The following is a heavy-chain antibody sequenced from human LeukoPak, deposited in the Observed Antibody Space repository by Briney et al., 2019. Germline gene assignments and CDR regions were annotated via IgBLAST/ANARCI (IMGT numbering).Heavy chain of an antibody. J-gene: IGHJ4*02. CDR2: INHSGST. Sequence: NPSETLSLTCAVYGGSFSGYYWSWIRQPPGKGLEWIGEINHSGSTNYNPSLKSRVTISVDTSKNQFSLKLSSVTAADTAVYYCARGSVRYSSSWYSIASYYFDYWGQGTLVTVSS. D-gene: IGHD6-13*01. CDR1: GGSFSGYY. CDR3: ARGSVRYSSSWYSIASYYFDY. V-gene: IGHV4-34*01.